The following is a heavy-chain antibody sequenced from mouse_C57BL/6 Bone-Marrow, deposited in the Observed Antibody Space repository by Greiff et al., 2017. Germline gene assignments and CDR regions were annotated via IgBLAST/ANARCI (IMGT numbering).Heavy chain of an antibody. Sequence: VHVKQSGAELVRPGASVKLSCTASGFNIKDDYMHWVKQRPEQGLEWIGWIDPENGDPESASKFQGKATITADTSSNTAYLQLSSLTSEYTAVYYCTIYFPTFDYWGQGTTLTVSS. CDR2: IDPENGDP. D-gene: IGHD2-1*01. J-gene: IGHJ2*01. CDR3: TIYFPTFDY. CDR1: GFNIKDDY. V-gene: IGHV14-4*01.